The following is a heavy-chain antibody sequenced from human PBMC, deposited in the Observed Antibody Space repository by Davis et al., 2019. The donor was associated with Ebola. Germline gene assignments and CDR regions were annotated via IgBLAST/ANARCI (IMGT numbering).Heavy chain of an antibody. V-gene: IGHV4-59*01. CDR1: GSSFTTYY. D-gene: IGHD2-15*01. Sequence: SETLSLTCTVSGSSFTTYYWSWVRQPPGKGLEWIGYIYYSGSTNYNPSLKSRVTISVDTSKNQFSLKLSSVTVADTAVYYCARHCRGGSCYHDGMDVWGQGTMVTVSS. J-gene: IGHJ6*02. CDR3: ARHCRGGSCYHDGMDV. CDR2: IYYSGST.